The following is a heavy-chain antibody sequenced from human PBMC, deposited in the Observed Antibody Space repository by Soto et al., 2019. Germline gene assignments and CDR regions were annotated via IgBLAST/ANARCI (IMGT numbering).Heavy chain of an antibody. J-gene: IGHJ4*02. Sequence: PGGSLRLSCAASGFTFSNYAMSWVRQAPGKGLEWVSGIGGSGSFTYYADSVKGRFTISRDNSRNTLYLQMNSSVTAADTAVYYCASRVSDYFDYWGQGTPVTVSS. V-gene: IGHV3-23*01. CDR3: ASRVSDYFDY. CDR2: IGGSGSFT. D-gene: IGHD6-19*01. CDR1: GFTFSNYA.